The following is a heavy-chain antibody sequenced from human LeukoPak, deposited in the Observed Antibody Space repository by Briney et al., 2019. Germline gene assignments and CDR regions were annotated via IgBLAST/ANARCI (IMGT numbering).Heavy chain of an antibody. Sequence: PSETLSLTCTDSGGSISSYYWSWIREPAGKGLEWIERIYTSGSTNYNPSLKSRVTMSVGTSKNQFSLKLSSVTAADTAVYYCHIVVVPAATSAFDIWGQGTMVTVSS. J-gene: IGHJ3*02. D-gene: IGHD2-2*01. CDR2: IYTSGST. CDR1: GGSISSYY. V-gene: IGHV4-4*07. CDR3: HIVVVPAATSAFDI.